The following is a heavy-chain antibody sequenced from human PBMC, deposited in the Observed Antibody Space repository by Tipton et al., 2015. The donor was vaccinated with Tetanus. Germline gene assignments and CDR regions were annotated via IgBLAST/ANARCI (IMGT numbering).Heavy chain of an antibody. Sequence: GLVKPSETLSLTCAVYGGSFSGYYWSWIRQPPGKGLEWIGEINHSGSTNYNPSLKSRVTMSVDTSKNQFSLKLSSVTAADTAVYYCARGYGSLWYFDLWGRGTLVTVSS. V-gene: IGHV4-34*01. CDR1: GGSFSGYY. D-gene: IGHD3-10*01. CDR3: ARGYGSLWYFDL. CDR2: INHSGST. J-gene: IGHJ2*01.